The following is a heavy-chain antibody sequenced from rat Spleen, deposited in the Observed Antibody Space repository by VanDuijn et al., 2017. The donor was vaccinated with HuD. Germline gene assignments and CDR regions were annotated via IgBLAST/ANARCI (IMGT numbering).Heavy chain of an antibody. J-gene: IGHJ2*01. CDR2: ISNAGSIT. CDR3: ARHPAQFDY. D-gene: IGHD3-4*01. Sequence: EVQLVESGGGLVQPGRSMKLSCAASGFTFSSFPMAWVRQAPTKGLEWVASISNAGSITYYPDSVKGRFTISRDNARSILYLQMNSLRSEDTATYYCARHPAQFDYWGQGVMVTVSS. V-gene: IGHV5-25*01. CDR1: GFTFSSFP.